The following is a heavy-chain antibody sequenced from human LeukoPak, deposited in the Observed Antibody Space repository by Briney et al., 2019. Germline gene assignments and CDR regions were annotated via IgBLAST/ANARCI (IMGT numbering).Heavy chain of an antibody. V-gene: IGHV3-21*01. CDR3: ARDRVDTAMVTNAFDI. CDR2: ISSSSSYI. D-gene: IGHD5-18*01. CDR1: GFTFSSYS. J-gene: IGHJ3*02. Sequence: RGSLRLSCAASGFTFSSYSMNWVRQAPGKGLEWVSSISSSSSYIYYADSVKGRFTISRDNAKNSLYLQMNSLRAEDTAVYYCARDRVDTAMVTNAFDIWGQGTMVTVSS.